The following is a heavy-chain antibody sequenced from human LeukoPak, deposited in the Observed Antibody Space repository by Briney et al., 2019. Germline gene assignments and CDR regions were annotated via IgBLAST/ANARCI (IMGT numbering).Heavy chain of an antibody. Sequence: GGSLRLSCAVSEFTVSSTCMSWVRQAPGKGLEWVSLMYSFGNTYYADSVKGRFTISRDNSKNTLYLQMNSLRAEDTAVYYCAKDRQMVRGVTAFDYWGQGTLVTVSS. CDR2: MYSFGNT. D-gene: IGHD3-10*01. J-gene: IGHJ4*02. V-gene: IGHV3-53*01. CDR1: EFTVSSTC. CDR3: AKDRQMVRGVTAFDY.